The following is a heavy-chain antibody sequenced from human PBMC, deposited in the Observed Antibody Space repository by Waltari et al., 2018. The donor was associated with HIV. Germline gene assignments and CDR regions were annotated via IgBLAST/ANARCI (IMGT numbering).Heavy chain of an antibody. J-gene: IGHJ3*02. D-gene: IGHD2-15*01. CDR3: ASRGYCSGGNCYSLLDACDI. CDR2: INHSGST. CDR1: GGSFNGYY. V-gene: IGHV4-34*01. Sequence: QVQLQQWGAGLLKPSETLSLTCAVYGGSFNGYYWSWIRQPPGKGLEWIGEINHSGSTNYNPSLKSRVTISLDTSKNQFSLKVSSVTAADTAVYYCASRGYCSGGNCYSLLDACDIWGQGTMVTVSS.